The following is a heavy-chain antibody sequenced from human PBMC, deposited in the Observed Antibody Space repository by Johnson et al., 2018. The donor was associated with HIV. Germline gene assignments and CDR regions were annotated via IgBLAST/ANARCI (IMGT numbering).Heavy chain of an antibody. J-gene: IGHJ3*02. CDR2: ISYDGSDK. Sequence: VQLVESGGGVVQPGGSLRLSCAASGFTFNTYGIHWVRQAPAKGLEWVAAISYDGSDKYHADSVKGRFIISRDSSKNTLYLEMNTLRAEDTAVYYCARGYGGNYDAFDIWGPGTMVTVSS. CDR3: ARGYGGNYDAFDI. V-gene: IGHV3-30*19. CDR1: GFTFNTYG. D-gene: IGHD4-23*01.